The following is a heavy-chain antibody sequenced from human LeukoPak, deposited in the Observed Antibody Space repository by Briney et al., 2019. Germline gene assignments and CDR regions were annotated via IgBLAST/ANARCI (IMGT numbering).Heavy chain of an antibody. Sequence: SETLSLTCTVSGGSISSYCWSWVRQPTGKGLEWIGYIFTSESTDYNPSLKSRVTMSVDTSKNQLSMELRFLTAADTAVYYCATSHDVKTAPYDLWGQGTLVTVSS. CDR3: ATSHDVKTAPYDL. V-gene: IGHV4-4*09. CDR2: IFTSEST. D-gene: IGHD2-21*01. CDR1: GGSISSYC. J-gene: IGHJ5*02.